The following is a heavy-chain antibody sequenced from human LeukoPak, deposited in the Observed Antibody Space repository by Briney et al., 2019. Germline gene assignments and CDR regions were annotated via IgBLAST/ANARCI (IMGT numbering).Heavy chain of an antibody. V-gene: IGHV4-59*01. Sequence: SETLSLTCTVSGGSISSYYWSWLRQPPGKGLEWIGYIHYSGSTYYNPSLTSQVTISVDTSKNQFSLRLSSVTAAYTAVYYCAREGSRDFWSGPVYYFDYWGQGTLVTVSS. CDR2: IHYSGST. J-gene: IGHJ4*02. CDR1: GGSISSYY. D-gene: IGHD3-3*01. CDR3: AREGSRDFWSGPVYYFDY.